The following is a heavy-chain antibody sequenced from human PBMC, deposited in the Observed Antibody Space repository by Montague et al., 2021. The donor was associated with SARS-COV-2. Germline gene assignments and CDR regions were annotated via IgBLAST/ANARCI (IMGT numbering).Heavy chain of an antibody. D-gene: IGHD3-10*01. V-gene: IGHV4-59*08. CDR3: ARQITMVREPFDS. J-gene: IGHJ4*02. Sequence: SETLSLTCTVAGDSVRRSYWNWIRQSPGKGLEWIGNIYYYGSVNXNPSLKSRLSISLDTSKNQLSLTLTSVTAADTATYYCARQITMVREPFDSWGQGTLVLVSS. CDR1: GDSVRRSY. CDR2: IYYYGSV.